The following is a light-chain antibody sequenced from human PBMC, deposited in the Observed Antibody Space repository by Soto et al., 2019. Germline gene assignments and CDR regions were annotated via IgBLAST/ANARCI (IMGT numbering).Light chain of an antibody. CDR1: QTITSNY. V-gene: IGKV3-20*01. CDR3: QLYAASPRT. Sequence: EIVLTQSPGTLSLSPGERATLSCRASQTITSNYLAWYQQKAGQAPRLLIYAASSRATGISDRFSGSGSGTAFTPTIISLVPEDCAVAYCQLYAASPRTFGLGTKVDIK. J-gene: IGKJ1*01. CDR2: AAS.